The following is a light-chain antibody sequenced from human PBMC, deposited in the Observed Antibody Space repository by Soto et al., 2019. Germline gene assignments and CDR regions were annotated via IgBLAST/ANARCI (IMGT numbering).Light chain of an antibody. CDR2: EVS. CDR1: SSDVGSYNY. Sequence: QSALTQPPSASGSPGQSVTISCTGTSSDVGSYNYVSWYQEYPGKAPKLMIYEVSKRTSGVPDRFSGSKSGNTASLTVSGLQPEDEADYYCSSYAGSNNFWVFGGGTKLTVL. J-gene: IGLJ2*01. V-gene: IGLV2-8*01. CDR3: SSYAGSNNFWV.